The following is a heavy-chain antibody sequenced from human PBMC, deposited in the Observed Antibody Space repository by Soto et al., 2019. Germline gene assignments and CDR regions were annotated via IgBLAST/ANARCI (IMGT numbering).Heavy chain of an antibody. Sequence: GGSLRLSCAASGFTVSSNYMSWVRQAPGKGLEWVSVIYSGGSTYYADSVKGRFTISRDNSKNTLYLQMNSLRSEDTAMYYCARWYGGNSGDYWGQGTLVTVSS. V-gene: IGHV3-53*05. J-gene: IGHJ4*02. CDR3: ARWYGGNSGDY. D-gene: IGHD2-21*02. CDR1: GFTVSSNY. CDR2: IYSGGST.